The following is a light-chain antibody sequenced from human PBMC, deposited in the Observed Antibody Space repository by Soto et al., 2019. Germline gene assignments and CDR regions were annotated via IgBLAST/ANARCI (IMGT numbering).Light chain of an antibody. CDR2: ETS. V-gene: IGKV3-20*01. Sequence: EIVLTQSPGTLSLSPGDRATLSCTASQSVSAGYFAWYQQKPGQAPRLIIYETSSRMTGIPDRFSGSGSGTDFTLTISRLEPEDFAVYYCQQYGNSPTFGQGTKVEIK. CDR3: QQYGNSPT. CDR1: QSVSAGY. J-gene: IGKJ1*01.